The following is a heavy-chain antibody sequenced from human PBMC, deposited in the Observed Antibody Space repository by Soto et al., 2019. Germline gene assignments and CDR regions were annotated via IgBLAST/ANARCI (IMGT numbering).Heavy chain of an antibody. CDR2: IYYSGST. CDR1: GGSISSSSYY. J-gene: IGHJ6*02. D-gene: IGHD5-12*01. V-gene: IGHV4-39*01. CDR3: ARQRLTHSGWTYYYYGMDV. Sequence: SETLSLTCTVSGGSISSSSYYWGWIRQPPGKGLEWIGSIYYSGSTYYNPSLKSRVTISVDTSKNQFSLKLSSVTAADTAVYYCARQRLTHSGWTYYYYGMDVWGQGTTVTVSS.